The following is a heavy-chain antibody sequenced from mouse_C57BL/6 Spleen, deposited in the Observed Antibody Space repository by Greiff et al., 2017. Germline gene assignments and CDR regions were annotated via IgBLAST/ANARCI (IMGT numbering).Heavy chain of an antibody. CDR2: ISSGSSTI. D-gene: IGHD3-2*02. V-gene: IGHV5-17*01. Sequence: DVHLVESGGGLVKPGGSLKLSCAASGFTFSDYGMHWVRQAPEKGLEWVAYISSGSSTIYYADTVKGRFTISRDNAKNTLFLQMTSLRSEDTAMYYCARQLRPYYFDYWGQGTTRTVSS. CDR1: GFTFSDYG. CDR3: ARQLRPYYFDY. J-gene: IGHJ2*01.